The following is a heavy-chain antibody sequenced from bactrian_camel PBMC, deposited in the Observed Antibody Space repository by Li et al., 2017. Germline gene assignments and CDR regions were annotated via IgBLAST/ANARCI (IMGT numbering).Heavy chain of an antibody. CDR1: VSSANDYC. J-gene: IGHJ4*01. CDR2: ISARGII. Sequence: HVQLVESGGGSVQAGGSLRLSCAVSVSSANDYCLGWYRQAPGGERDMVSTISARGIIKYDNSAKGRFTISKDTVKNTLYLQMNSLKDEDTAMYYCAANYCPLVGPLMDYEYHNWGQGTQVTVST. D-gene: IGHD5*01. CDR3: AANYCPLVGPLMDYEYHN. V-gene: IGHV3S55*01.